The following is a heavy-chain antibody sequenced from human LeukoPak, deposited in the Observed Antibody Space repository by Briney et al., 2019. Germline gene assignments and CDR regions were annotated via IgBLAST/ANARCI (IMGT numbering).Heavy chain of an antibody. CDR2: ISGSGGST. V-gene: IGHV3-23*01. J-gene: IGHJ4*02. CDR3: AKALEQETVIALDS. D-gene: IGHD6-13*01. CDR1: GFTLSTYP. Sequence: RGSLRLSCAASGFTLSTYPMSWVRQAPGKGLEWVSAISGSGGSTYYADSVKGRFTISRDNSKNTLYLQMNSLRAEDTSIYFCAKALEQETVIALDSWGQGTLVTVSS.